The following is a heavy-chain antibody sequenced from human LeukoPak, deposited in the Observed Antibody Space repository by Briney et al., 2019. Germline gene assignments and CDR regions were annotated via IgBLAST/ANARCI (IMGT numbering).Heavy chain of an antibody. CDR2: INDYIGNT. V-gene: IGHV1-18*01. D-gene: IGHD3-10*01. CDR1: GYTFSSYG. CDR3: ARNAQFRGVHYYGMDV. Sequence: GASVKVSCKASGYTFSSYGIAWVRQAPGQGLEWMGWINDYIGNTNYAQKFQGRVTMTTDTSTSTAYMELRSLRSDDTAVYYCARNAQFRGVHYYGMDVWGQGTTVTVSS. J-gene: IGHJ6*02.